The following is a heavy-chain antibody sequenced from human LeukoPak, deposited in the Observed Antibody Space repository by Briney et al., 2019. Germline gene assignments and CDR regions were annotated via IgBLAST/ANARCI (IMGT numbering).Heavy chain of an antibody. D-gene: IGHD2-2*01. Sequence: GGSLRLSCAASGFTFNYGMHWVRQAPGKGLEWVAFVRYDETTKFYADSVKGRFTISRDNAKNSLYLQMNSLRAADAAVYYCASYCSTTSCPFDYWGQGTLVTVSS. CDR2: VRYDETTK. CDR3: ASYCSTTSCPFDY. V-gene: IGHV3-30*02. CDR1: GFTFNYG. J-gene: IGHJ4*02.